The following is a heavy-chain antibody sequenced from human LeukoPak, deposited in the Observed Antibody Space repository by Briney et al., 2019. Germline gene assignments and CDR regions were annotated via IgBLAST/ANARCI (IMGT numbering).Heavy chain of an antibody. D-gene: IGHD5-18*01. V-gene: IGHV6-1*01. J-gene: IGHJ4*02. CDR3: ARENRGVQLWPTHNFDY. Sequence: SQTLSLTCAISGDSVSSNSAAWNWIRQSPSRGLEWLGRTYYRSKWHNDYAVSVKSRITINPDTSKNQFSLQLNSVTPEDTAVYYCARENRGVQLWPTHNFDYWGQGTLVTVSS. CDR1: GDSVSSNSAA. CDR2: TYYRSKWHN.